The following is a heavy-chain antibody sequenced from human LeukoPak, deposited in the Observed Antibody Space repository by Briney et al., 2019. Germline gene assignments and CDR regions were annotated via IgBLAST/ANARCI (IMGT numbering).Heavy chain of an antibody. Sequence: SQTLSLTCAISGDSVSINSAAWNWIRQSPSRGLEWLGRTYQRPKCYNDYAVSVKSRITTHPDISKNQFSLQLNSVTPEDTAVYYCARSPSPYSSGWYFDYWGQGTLVTVSS. D-gene: IGHD6-19*01. J-gene: IGHJ4*02. V-gene: IGHV6-1*01. CDR1: GDSVSINSAA. CDR2: TYQRPKCYN. CDR3: ARSPSPYSSGWYFDY.